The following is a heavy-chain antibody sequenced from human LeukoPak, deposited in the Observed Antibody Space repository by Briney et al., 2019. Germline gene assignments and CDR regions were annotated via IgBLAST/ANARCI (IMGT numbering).Heavy chain of an antibody. D-gene: IGHD2-15*01. V-gene: IGHV1-18*01. CDR2: ISAFNGDT. J-gene: IGHJ5*02. Sequence: GASVKVSCKASGYTFSNYGVTWLRQAPGQGLEWMGWISAFNGDTNYAQKFQGRVTMTTETSTTTAYMELRSLRSDDTAVYYCARASATQANWFDPWGQGTLVTVSS. CDR1: GYTFSNYG. CDR3: ARASATQANWFDP.